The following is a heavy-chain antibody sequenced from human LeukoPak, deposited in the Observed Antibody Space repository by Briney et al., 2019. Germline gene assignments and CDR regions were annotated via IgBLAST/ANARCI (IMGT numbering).Heavy chain of an antibody. CDR1: GFTFSSYG. CDR2: IWYDGTNK. D-gene: IGHD3-22*01. CDR3: AILIDYYDSSGYYTWDY. Sequence: GGSLRLSCAASGFTFSSYGMHWVRQAPGKGLEWVAVIWYDGTNKYYADSVKGRLTISRDNSKNTLYLQMNSLRAEDTAVYYCAILIDYYDSSGYYTWDYWGQGTLVTVSS. J-gene: IGHJ4*02. V-gene: IGHV3-30*02.